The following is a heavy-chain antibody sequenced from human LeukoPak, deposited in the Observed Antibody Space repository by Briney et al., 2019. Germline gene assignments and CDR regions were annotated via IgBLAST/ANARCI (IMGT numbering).Heavy chain of an antibody. CDR3: ARDGNDFWSGTYYYYYYMDV. V-gene: IGHV3-30*02. Sequence: GGSLRLSCAASGFTFSSYGMHWVRQAPGKGLEWVAFIRYDGTNKDYADSVKGRFTISRDNSKNTLYLQMNSLRAEDTAVYYCARDGNDFWSGTYYYYYYMDVWGKGTTVTVSS. D-gene: IGHD3-3*01. CDR2: IRYDGTNK. J-gene: IGHJ6*03. CDR1: GFTFSSYG.